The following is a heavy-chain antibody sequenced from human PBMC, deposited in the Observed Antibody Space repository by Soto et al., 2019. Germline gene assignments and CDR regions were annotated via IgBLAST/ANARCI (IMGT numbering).Heavy chain of an antibody. V-gene: IGHV1-18*01. CDR3: ARDAGPGYSSSWYNYYYGMDV. J-gene: IGHJ6*02. CDR2: ISAYNGNT. Sequence: ASVKVSCKASGYTFTSYGISWVRQAPGQGLEWMGWISAYNGNTNYAQKLQGRVTMTTDTSTSTAHMELRSLRSDDTAVYYCARDAGPGYSSSWYNYYYGMDVWGQGTTVTVSS. CDR1: GYTFTSYG. D-gene: IGHD6-13*01.